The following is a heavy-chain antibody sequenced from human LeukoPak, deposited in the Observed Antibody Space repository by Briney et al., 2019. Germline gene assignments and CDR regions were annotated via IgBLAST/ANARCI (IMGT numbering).Heavy chain of an antibody. D-gene: IGHD1-14*01. V-gene: IGHV3-74*01. CDR2: INPGGSSI. Sequence: GGSLRLSCAAPGFTFSSYWMHWVRQVPGKGLVWVARINPGGSSITYADSVKGRFTISRDNAKNTLYLQTDSLRAEDTGVYYCARSNQADDYWGQGTLVTVSS. CDR1: GFTFSSYW. J-gene: IGHJ4*02. CDR3: ARSNQADDY.